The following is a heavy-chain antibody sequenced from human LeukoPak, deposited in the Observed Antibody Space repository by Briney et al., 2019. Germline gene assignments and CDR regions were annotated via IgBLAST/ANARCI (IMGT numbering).Heavy chain of an antibody. J-gene: IGHJ5*01. D-gene: IGHD2-2*01. CDR2: IYYSWSH. Sequence: SETLSLTCTVSGGSISSSSYYWGWIRQPPGKGLEWIGSIYYSWSHYYNPSVKSRFTISVDTSRNPLSLKLSSVTAADTAVYYCARVGVVVPGADNWFDPWGQGTLVTVSS. CDR1: GGSISSSSYY. V-gene: IGHV4-39*07. CDR3: ARVGVVVPGADNWFDP.